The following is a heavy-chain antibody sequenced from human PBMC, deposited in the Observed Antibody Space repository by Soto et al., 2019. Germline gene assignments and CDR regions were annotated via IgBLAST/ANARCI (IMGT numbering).Heavy chain of an antibody. J-gene: IGHJ3*01. CDR3: ARGDRGGFDL. CDR2: VHSDGTTT. D-gene: IGHD3-16*01. CDR1: GFTFDYYW. V-gene: IGHV3-74*01. Sequence: EVQLVESGGGLVQPGESLRLSCAASGFTFDYYWMHWVRQAPGKGLVWVSRVHSDGTTTTYADSVKGRFTISRDNARNTVSLEMSSLRAEETAIYCCARGDRGGFDLWGHGTVVTVSS.